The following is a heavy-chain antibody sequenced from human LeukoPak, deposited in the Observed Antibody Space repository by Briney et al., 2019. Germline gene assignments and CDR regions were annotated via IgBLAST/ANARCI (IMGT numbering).Heavy chain of an antibody. CDR2: ISYDGSNK. CDR1: GFTFSSYG. J-gene: IGHJ3*02. Sequence: GGSLRLSCAASGFTFSSYGMHWVRQAPGKGLEWVAVISYDGSNKYYADSVKGRFTISRDNSKNTLYLQMNSLRAEDTAVYYCAKWGVWGAGSAFDIRGQGTMVTVSS. CDR3: AKWGVWGAGSAFDI. V-gene: IGHV3-30*18. D-gene: IGHD3-10*01.